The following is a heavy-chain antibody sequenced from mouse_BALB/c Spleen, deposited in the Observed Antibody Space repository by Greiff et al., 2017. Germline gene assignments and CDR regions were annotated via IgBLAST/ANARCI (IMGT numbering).Heavy chain of an antibody. V-gene: IGHV1S135*01. CDR1: GYAFTSYN. CDR3: ARGDYYGRSYYAMDY. Sequence: VQLQQSGPELVKPGASVKVSCKASGYAFTSYNMYWVKQSHGKSLEWIGYIDPYNGGTSYNQKFKGKATLTVDKSSSTAYMHLNSLTSEDSAVYDCARGDYYGRSYYAMDYWGQGTSVTVSS. J-gene: IGHJ4*01. D-gene: IGHD1-1*01. CDR2: IDPYNGGT.